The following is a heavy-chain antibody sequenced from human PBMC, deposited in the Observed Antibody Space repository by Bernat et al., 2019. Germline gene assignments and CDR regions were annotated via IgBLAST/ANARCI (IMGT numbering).Heavy chain of an antibody. V-gene: IGHV4-30-4*01. CDR1: GGSISSGDYY. CDR2: IYYSGST. D-gene: IGHD2-15*01. CDR3: ARSYCSGGSCYYYYYYYYMDV. J-gene: IGHJ6*03. Sequence: QVQLQESGPGLVKPSQTLSLTCTVSGGSISSGDYYWSWIRQPPGKGLEWIGYIYYSGSTYYNPSLKRRVTISVDTSKNQFSLKLSSVTAADAAVYYCARSYCSGGSCYYYYYYYYMDVWGKGTTVTVSS.